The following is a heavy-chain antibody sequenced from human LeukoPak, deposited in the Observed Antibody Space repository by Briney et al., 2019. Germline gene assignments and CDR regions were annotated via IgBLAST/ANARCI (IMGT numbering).Heavy chain of an antibody. D-gene: IGHD2/OR15-2a*01. J-gene: IGHJ6*04. CDR2: IYHSGST. CDR3: ARKEYLDV. CDR1: GYSISSGYY. Sequence: SETLSLTCAVSGYSISSGYYWGWIRQPPGKGLEWIGSIYHSGSTYYNPSLKSRVTISVDTSKNQFSLKLSSVTAADTAVYYCARKEYLDVWGKGTTGTVSS. V-gene: IGHV4-38-2*01.